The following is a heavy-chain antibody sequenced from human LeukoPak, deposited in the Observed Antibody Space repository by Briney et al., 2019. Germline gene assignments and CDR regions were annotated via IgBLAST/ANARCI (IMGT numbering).Heavy chain of an antibody. D-gene: IGHD3-22*01. V-gene: IGHV3-30*03. CDR1: GFTFSSYG. J-gene: IGHJ4*02. Sequence: GRSLRLSCAASGFTFSSYGMQWVRQAPGKGLEWVAVISHDGTVSYYADSVKGRFTLSRDNSENTLDLQMNSLGAEDTAVYYCARDITMIVVVITIRGAFDYWGQGTLVTVSS. CDR3: ARDITMIVVVITIRGAFDY. CDR2: ISHDGTVS.